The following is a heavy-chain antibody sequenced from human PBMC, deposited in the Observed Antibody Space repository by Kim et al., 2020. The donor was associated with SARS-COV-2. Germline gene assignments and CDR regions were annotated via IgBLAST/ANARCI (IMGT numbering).Heavy chain of an antibody. Sequence: TYNPSLKSRVTISVDTSKNQFSLKLSSVTAADTAVYYCARAPLSSSFDYWGQGTLVTVSS. CDR3: ARAPLSSSFDY. J-gene: IGHJ4*02. V-gene: IGHV4-34*01. D-gene: IGHD6-13*01.